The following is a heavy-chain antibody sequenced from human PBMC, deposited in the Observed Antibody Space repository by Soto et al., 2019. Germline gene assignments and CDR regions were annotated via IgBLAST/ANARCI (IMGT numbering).Heavy chain of an antibody. D-gene: IGHD3-3*01. CDR1: GGSISSSNW. V-gene: IGHV4-4*02. Sequence: SETLSLTCAVSGGSISSSNWWSWVRQPPGKGLEWIGEIYHSGSTKYNPSLQSRVTMSLDTFNNQFSLRLTSVTAADTAVYYCARGQRFSDWFDPWGQGTLVTVSS. J-gene: IGHJ5*02. CDR3: ARGQRFSDWFDP. CDR2: IYHSGST.